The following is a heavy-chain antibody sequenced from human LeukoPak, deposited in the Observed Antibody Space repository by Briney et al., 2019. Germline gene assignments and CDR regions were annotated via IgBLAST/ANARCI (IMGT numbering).Heavy chain of an antibody. V-gene: IGHV3-11*04. D-gene: IGHD3-10*02. Sequence: GGSLRLSCAASGFTFSDYYMSWVRLAPGKGLEWVSYISSSGNNIYYADSVKGRFTISRDNAKNSLYLQMNSLRAEDTAVYYCAELGITMIGGVWGKGTTVTISS. CDR1: GFTFSDYY. CDR3: AELGITMIGGV. CDR2: ISSSGNNI. J-gene: IGHJ6*04.